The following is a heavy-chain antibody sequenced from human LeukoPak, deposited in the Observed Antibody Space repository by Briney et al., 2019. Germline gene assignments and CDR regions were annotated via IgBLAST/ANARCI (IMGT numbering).Heavy chain of an antibody. J-gene: IGHJ4*02. CDR1: GYTFTSYD. CDR2: MNPNSGNT. D-gene: IGHD3-10*01. V-gene: IGHV1-8*01. Sequence: ASVKVSCKASGYTFTSYDINWVRQATGQGLEWMGWMNPNSGNTGYAQKFQGRVTMTRNTSISTAYMELSSLRSEDTAVCYCARGTMVRGVIIKSLFFDYWGQGTLVTVSS. CDR3: ARGTMVRGVIIKSLFFDY.